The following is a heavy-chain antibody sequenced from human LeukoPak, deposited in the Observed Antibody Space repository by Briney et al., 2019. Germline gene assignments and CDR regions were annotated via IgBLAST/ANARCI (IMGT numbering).Heavy chain of an antibody. V-gene: IGHV4-59*01. CDR1: GGSFSGYY. J-gene: IGHJ4*02. D-gene: IGHD2-15*01. CDR2: IYYSGST. CDR3: AREVGCSGGSCSDY. Sequence: SETLSLTCAVYGGSFSGYYWSWIRQPPGKGLEWIGYIYYSGSTNYNPSLKSRVTISVDTSKNQFSLKLSSVTAADTAVYYCAREVGCSGGSCSDYWGQGTLVTVSS.